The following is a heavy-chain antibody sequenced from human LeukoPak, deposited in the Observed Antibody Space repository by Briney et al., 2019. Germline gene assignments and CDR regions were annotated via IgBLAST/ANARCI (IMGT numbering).Heavy chain of an antibody. CDR3: ARELMTTATWDFDY. V-gene: IGHV1-2*02. Sequence: ASVNVSCKCSGYTFTGYYMHGVRPAPGQGLEWMGWINPTSGTTNYAQKFQGRVTVTRDTSISTAYMELSRLESDDTAVYFCARELMTTATWDFDYWGQGTLVTVAS. D-gene: IGHD4-17*01. CDR1: GYTFTGYY. J-gene: IGHJ4*02. CDR2: INPTSGTT.